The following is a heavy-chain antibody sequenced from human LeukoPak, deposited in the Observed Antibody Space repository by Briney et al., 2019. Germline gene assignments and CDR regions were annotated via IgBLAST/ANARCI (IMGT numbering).Heavy chain of an antibody. CDR1: GGSFSSNTYY. J-gene: IGHJ5*02. Sequence: PSETLSLTCTVAGGSFSSNTYYWGWIRQPTGKGLEWIGSISYSESTYYNPSPKSRVTISVDTSKNQFSLELLSVAAADTAVYYCARHVGPDTRITMLRGVSFPRYNNWFDPWGQGTLVTVSS. CDR2: ISYSEST. D-gene: IGHD3-10*01. CDR3: ARHVGPDTRITMLRGVSFPRYNNWFDP. V-gene: IGHV4-39*01.